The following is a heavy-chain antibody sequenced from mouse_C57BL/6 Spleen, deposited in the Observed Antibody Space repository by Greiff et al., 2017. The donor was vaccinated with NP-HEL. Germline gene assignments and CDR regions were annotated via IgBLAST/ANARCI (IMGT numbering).Heavy chain of an antibody. CDR2: IDPSDSYT. CDR1: GYTFTSYW. V-gene: IGHV1-50*01. Sequence: QVQLQQPGAELVKPGASVKLSCKASGYTFTSYWMQWVKQRPGQGLEWIGEIDPSDSYTNYNQKFKGKATLTVDTSSSTAYMQLSSLTSEDSAVYDCGRSVTTAPYAMEGWGKGTSVTVAS. J-gene: IGHJ4*01. CDR3: GRSVTTAPYAMEG. D-gene: IGHD1-2*01.